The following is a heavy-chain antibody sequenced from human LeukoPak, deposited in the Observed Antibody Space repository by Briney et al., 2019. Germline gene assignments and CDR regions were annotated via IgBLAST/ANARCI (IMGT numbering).Heavy chain of an antibody. V-gene: IGHV1-18*01. CDR2: ISAYNGNT. CDR1: GYTFTNFG. J-gene: IGHJ4*02. D-gene: IGHD4-11*01. CDR3: ARGRAYSYFDY. Sequence: ASVKVSCKASGYTFTNFGISWVRQAPGQGLEWMGWISAYNGNTNYAQRLQGRVTMTTDTSTSTAYMELSSLRSEDTAVYYCARGRAYSYFDYWGQGTLVTVSS.